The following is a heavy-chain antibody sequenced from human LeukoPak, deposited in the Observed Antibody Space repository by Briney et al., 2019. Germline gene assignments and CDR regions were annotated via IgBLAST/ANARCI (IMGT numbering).Heavy chain of an antibody. J-gene: IGHJ5*02. CDR2: INTNTGNP. Sequence: VASVKVSCKASGYTFTSYAMNWVRQAPGQGLEWMGWINTNTGNPTYVQGFTGRFVFSLDASISTAYLQISSLKAEDTAVYYCARVDTYSGSYWFDPWGQGTLVTVSS. CDR1: GYTFTSYA. CDR3: ARVDTYSGSYWFDP. D-gene: IGHD1-26*01. V-gene: IGHV7-4-1*02.